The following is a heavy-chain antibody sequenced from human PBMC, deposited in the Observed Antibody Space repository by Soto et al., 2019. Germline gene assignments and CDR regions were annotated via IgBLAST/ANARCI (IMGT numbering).Heavy chain of an antibody. Sequence: GGSLRLSCAASGFPFSRHAMAWVRRAAGRWLEWVATIGSDGSTYHAESVKGRFSISRDNYGNMLHLQLNSLRVEDTGIYYCAKDPYNHRFDSWGQGXLVTVYS. V-gene: IGHV3-23*01. CDR3: AKDPYNHRFDS. CDR1: GFPFSRHA. CDR2: IGSDGST. J-gene: IGHJ4*02. D-gene: IGHD1-1*01.